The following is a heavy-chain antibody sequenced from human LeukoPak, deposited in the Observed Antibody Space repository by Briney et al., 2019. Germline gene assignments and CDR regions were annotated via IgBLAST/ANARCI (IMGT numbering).Heavy chain of an antibody. CDR2: INHSGST. Sequence: SETLSLTCAVYGGSFSGYYWSWIRQPPGKGLEWIGEINHSGSTNYNPSLKSRVTISVDTSKNQFSLKLSSVTAADTAVYYCVSHPYSSYYYHMDVWGRGTTVTVSS. D-gene: IGHD5-18*01. CDR1: GGSFSGYY. CDR3: VSHPYSSYYYHMDV. V-gene: IGHV4-34*01. J-gene: IGHJ6*02.